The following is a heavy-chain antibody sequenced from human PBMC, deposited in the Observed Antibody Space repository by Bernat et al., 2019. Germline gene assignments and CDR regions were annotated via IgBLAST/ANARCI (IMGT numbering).Heavy chain of an antibody. D-gene: IGHD4-11*01. CDR3: ARVNQSPLDYRGAYYYYGMDV. V-gene: IGHV3-33*01. CDR2: IWYDGSNK. CDR1: GFTFSSYG. Sequence: QVQLVESGGGVVQPGRSLRLSCAASGFTFSSYGMHWVRQAPGKGLEWVAVIWYDGSNKYYADSVKRRFTITRDNSKNKLYLQMNSLRAEDTAVYYCARVNQSPLDYRGAYYYYGMDVWGQGTTVTVSS. J-gene: IGHJ6*02.